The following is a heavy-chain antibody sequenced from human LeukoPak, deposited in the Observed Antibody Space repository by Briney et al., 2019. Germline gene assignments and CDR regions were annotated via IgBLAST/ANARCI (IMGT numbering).Heavy chain of an antibody. D-gene: IGHD3-22*01. Sequence: SETLSLTCTVSGGSISSSSYYWGWIRQPPGKGVEWIVSIYYSGSTYYNPSLKSRVTISVDTSKNQFSLKLSSVTAADTAVYYCGQDDSSGYLSWGQGTLVTVSS. CDR3: GQDDSSGYLS. CDR1: GGSISSSSYY. V-gene: IGHV4-39*01. J-gene: IGHJ5*02. CDR2: IYYSGST.